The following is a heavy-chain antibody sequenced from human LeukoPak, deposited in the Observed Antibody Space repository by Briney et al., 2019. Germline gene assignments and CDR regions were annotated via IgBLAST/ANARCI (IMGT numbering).Heavy chain of an antibody. J-gene: IGHJ4*02. CDR1: GGSFSGYY. CDR3: ATGGSSSSDVY. D-gene: IGHD6-6*01. V-gene: IGHV4-34*01. Sequence: SETLSLTCVVYGGSFSGYYWSWIRQPPGKGLEWIGEINHSGSTNYNPSLKSRVTISVDTSKNQFSLKLSSVTAADTAVYYCATGGSSSSDVYWGQGTLVTVSS. CDR2: INHSGST.